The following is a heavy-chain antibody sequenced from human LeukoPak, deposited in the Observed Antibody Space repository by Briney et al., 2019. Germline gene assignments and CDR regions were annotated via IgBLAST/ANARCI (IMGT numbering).Heavy chain of an antibody. V-gene: IGHV3-21*01. Sequence: GGSLRLSCAASGFTFSSYSMNWVRQAPGKGLEWVSSISSSSSYIYYADSVKGRFTISRDNAKNSLYLQMNSLRAEDTAVYCCARGTIVVVVAGPDYWGQGTLVTVSS. CDR3: ARGTIVVVVAGPDY. CDR2: ISSSSSYI. D-gene: IGHD2-15*01. CDR1: GFTFSSYS. J-gene: IGHJ4*02.